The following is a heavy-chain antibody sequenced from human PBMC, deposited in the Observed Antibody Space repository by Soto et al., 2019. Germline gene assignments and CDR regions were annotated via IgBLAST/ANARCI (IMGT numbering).Heavy chain of an antibody. CDR2: IYFSGTT. CDR3: AREGKRVSMVRGFDS. J-gene: IGHJ4*02. D-gene: IGHD3-10*01. Sequence: QVQLQESGPGLVKPSETLSLTCTVSGGSVSSSSYYWTWLRQPPGKRLEWTGYIYFSGTTEYNPSLKSRVAISFDTSKNQFSLKLSSVIAADTAVYYCAREGKRVSMVRGFDSWGQGTLVTVSS. V-gene: IGHV4-61*01. CDR1: GGSVSSSSYY.